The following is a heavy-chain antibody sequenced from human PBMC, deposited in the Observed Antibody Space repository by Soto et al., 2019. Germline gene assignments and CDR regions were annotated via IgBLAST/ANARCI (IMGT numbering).Heavy chain of an antibody. CDR3: ARDVGSSHGPGHPHYFDY. V-gene: IGHV4-31*03. CDR2: IYYNGNT. D-gene: IGHD2-2*01. Sequence: QVQLQESGPGLVKPSQTLSLTCTVSGGSISSGDYYWSWIRQHPGKDLEWIGYIYYNGNTYSTPSLKRRATISLDTSKNQFFLKLTSVTAADTAVYYCARDVGSSHGPGHPHYFDYWGQGTLVTVSS. CDR1: GGSISSGDYY. J-gene: IGHJ4*02.